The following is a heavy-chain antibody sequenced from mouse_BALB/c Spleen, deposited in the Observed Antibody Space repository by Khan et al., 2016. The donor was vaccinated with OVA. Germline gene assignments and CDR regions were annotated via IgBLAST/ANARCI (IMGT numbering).Heavy chain of an antibody. CDR3: ARSTSLWPMDY. D-gene: IGHD1-1*01. Sequence: EVQLEESGAELVKPGASVKLSCTASGFNIKDTYMHWVKQRPEQGLEWIGRVDPASDNTKYDPQFQAKATITADPSSHISYLQLSLLTSADTAVYYCARSTSLWPMDYWGQGTSVTVSS. V-gene: IGHV14-3*02. J-gene: IGHJ4*01. CDR2: VDPASDNT. CDR1: GFNIKDTY.